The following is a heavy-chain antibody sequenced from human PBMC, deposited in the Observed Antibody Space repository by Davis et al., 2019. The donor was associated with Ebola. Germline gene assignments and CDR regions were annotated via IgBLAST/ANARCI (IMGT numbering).Heavy chain of an antibody. CDR1: GFTFSSYS. V-gene: IGHV3-21*01. Sequence: GESLKISCTASGFTFSSYSMNWVRQAPGKGLEWVSSISSSSSYIYYADSVKGRFTISRDNAKNSLYLQMNSLRAEDTAVYYCASGVVVVAVTLGMDVWGQGTTVTVSS. D-gene: IGHD2-15*01. CDR2: ISSSSSYI. J-gene: IGHJ6*02. CDR3: ASGVVVVAVTLGMDV.